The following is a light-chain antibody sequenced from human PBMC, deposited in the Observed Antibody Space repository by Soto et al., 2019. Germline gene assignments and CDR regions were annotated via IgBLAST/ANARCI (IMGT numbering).Light chain of an antibody. V-gene: IGLV1-47*01. CDR1: SSNIGSHN. J-gene: IGLJ1*01. Sequence: SALTQPPSASVTPAQRVSISCTGGSSNIGSHNVYWYQQLPGTAPKLLIFKNNQRPSGVPDRFSGSKSGTSASLAISGLRSEDEADYYCAAGDDSLSGRVFGTGTKVTVL. CDR3: AAGDDSLSGRV. CDR2: KNN.